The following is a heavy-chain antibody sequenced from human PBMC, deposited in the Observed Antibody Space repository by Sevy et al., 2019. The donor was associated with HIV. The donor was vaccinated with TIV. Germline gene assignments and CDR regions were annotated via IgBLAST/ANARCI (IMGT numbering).Heavy chain of an antibody. CDR2: ISTGTDHI. CDR3: VRRGVDAYNVYFDL. J-gene: IGHJ4*02. D-gene: IGHD3-10*01. CDR1: GFTFSAYS. Sequence: GGSLRLSCTASGFTFSAYSMNWVRKAPGKGLEWLSYISTGTDHIYYADSAKGRLTISRDDAKKSVYLEMKSLRDQDTALYYCVRRGVDAYNVYFDLWGQGTLVTVSS. V-gene: IGHV3-21*05.